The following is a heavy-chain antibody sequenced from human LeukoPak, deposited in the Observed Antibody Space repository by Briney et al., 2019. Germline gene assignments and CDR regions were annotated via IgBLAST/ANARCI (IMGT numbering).Heavy chain of an antibody. J-gene: IGHJ4*02. V-gene: IGHV4-59*08. CDR3: ARHLPDDPALDY. CDR2: IYYSGST. D-gene: IGHD1-1*01. Sequence: PSETLSLTCTVSGGSISSDYWSWIRQPPGKGLEWIGYIYYSGSTNYNPSLKSRVTISVDTSKNQFSLKLSSVTAADTAVYYCARHLPDDPALDYWGQGTLVTVSS. CDR1: GGSISSDY.